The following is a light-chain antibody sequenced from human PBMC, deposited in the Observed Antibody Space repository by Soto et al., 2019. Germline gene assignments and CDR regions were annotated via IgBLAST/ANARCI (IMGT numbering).Light chain of an antibody. CDR2: EVT. CDR3: SSYTSTSTV. Sequence: QSVLTQPASVSGSPGQSITISCTGISSDGDDYKDVSWYQQHPGKAPKLMIYEVTYRPSGVSNRFSGSKSGNTASLTSSGLQAEDEADYYCSSYTSTSTVFGTGTKVTVL. V-gene: IGLV2-14*01. J-gene: IGLJ1*01. CDR1: SSDGDDYKD.